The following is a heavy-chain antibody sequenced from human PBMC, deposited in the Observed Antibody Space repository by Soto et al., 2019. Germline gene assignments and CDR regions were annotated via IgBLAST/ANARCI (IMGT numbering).Heavy chain of an antibody. Sequence: TLSLTCTVSSGSISSGDYYWSWLRQPPGKGLEWIGYIFYSGSTHYNASFQSRVSVSVDTSRNQFSLKLTSVSAADTAVYYCARGRFGEIHDYWGQGILVTVSS. J-gene: IGHJ4*02. CDR1: SGSISSGDYY. V-gene: IGHV4-30-4*01. CDR2: IFYSGST. CDR3: ARGRFGEIHDY. D-gene: IGHD3-16*01.